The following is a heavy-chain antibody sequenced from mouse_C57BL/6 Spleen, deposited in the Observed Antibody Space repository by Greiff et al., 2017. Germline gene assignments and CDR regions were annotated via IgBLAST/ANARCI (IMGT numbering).Heavy chain of an antibody. CDR1: GFSLTSYA. CDR2: IWTGGGT. J-gene: IGHJ3*01. Sequence: VMLVESGPGLVAPSQSLSITCTVSGFSLTSYAISWVRQPPGKGLEWLGVIWTGGGTNYNSALKSRLSISKDNSKSQVFLKMNRLQTDDTARYYCAVYGSRDEAWFAYWGQGTLVTVSA. CDR3: AVYGSRDEAWFAY. V-gene: IGHV2-9-1*01. D-gene: IGHD1-1*01.